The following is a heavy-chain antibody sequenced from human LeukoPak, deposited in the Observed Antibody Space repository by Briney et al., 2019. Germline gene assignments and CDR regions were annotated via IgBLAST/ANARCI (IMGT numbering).Heavy chain of an antibody. Sequence: ASVKVSCKASGYTFTGYYMHWVRQAPGQGLEWMGWINPNSGGTNYAQKFQGRVTMTRDTSISTSYMELSRLRSDDTAVYYCTSGTPTVTRGFDSWGQGTLVTVSS. D-gene: IGHD4-17*01. CDR3: TSGTPTVTRGFDS. CDR2: INPNSGGT. CDR1: GYTFTGYY. J-gene: IGHJ4*02. V-gene: IGHV1-2*02.